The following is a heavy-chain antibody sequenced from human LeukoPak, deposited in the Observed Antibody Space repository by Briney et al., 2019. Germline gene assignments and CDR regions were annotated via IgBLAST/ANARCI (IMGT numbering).Heavy chain of an antibody. CDR1: GFTFSSYG. CDR2: IWYDGNNK. Sequence: GGSLRLSCAASGFTFSSYGMHWVRQASGKGLEWVAVIWYDGNNKYYADSVKGRFTISRDNSKNTLYLQMNSLRAEDTAVYYCARDGGKETRGRGLQLLWDYWGQGTLVTVSS. CDR3: ARDGGKETRGRGLQLLWDY. D-gene: IGHD3-16*01. J-gene: IGHJ4*02. V-gene: IGHV3-33*01.